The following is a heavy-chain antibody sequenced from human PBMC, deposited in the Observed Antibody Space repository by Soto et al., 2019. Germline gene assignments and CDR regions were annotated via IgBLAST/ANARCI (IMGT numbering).Heavy chain of an antibody. CDR2: ISAYNGNI. CDR3: ASSYCGGNCYSILPLDYYYYGMDV. CDR1: GYTFTNYG. Sequence: QVQLVQSGAEVKKPGASVKVSCKASGYTFTNYGISWVRQAPGQGLEWMGWISAYNGNINYAQKLQGRVTMTTATSTSTAYMALRSLRSDDTAMYYCASSYCGGNCYSILPLDYYYYGMDVWGQGTTVTVSS. J-gene: IGHJ6*02. V-gene: IGHV1-18*01. D-gene: IGHD2-21*02.